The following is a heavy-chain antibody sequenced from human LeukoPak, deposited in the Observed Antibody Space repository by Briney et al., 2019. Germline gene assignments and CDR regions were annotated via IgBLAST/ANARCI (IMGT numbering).Heavy chain of an antibody. V-gene: IGHV4-39*07. CDR2: IYYSGST. CDR1: GGSISSSNFY. J-gene: IGHJ4*02. Sequence: PSETLSLTCTVSGGSISSSNFYWGWIRQPPGKGLEWIGSIYYSGSTYYNPSLKSRVTISVDTSKNQFSLKLSSVTAADTAVYYCARGAGACDYWGQGTLVTVSS. CDR3: ARGAGACDY.